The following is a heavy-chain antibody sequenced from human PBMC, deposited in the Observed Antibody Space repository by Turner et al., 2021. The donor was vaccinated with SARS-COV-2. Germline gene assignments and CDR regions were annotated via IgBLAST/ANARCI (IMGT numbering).Heavy chain of an antibody. J-gene: IGHJ4*02. D-gene: IGHD6-19*01. CDR1: GFTFRSYW. V-gene: IGHV3-74*01. Sequence: EVQLVESGGGLVQPGGYLSLSCAASGFTFRSYWRHWVRQAPGMGLMCVSHINNDGTTTNYADSVKGRFTISRDNVKNTLYLQMNSLIVEDTAVYYCVRSGGCPDYWGQGTLVTVSS. CDR2: INNDGTTT. CDR3: VRSGGCPDY.